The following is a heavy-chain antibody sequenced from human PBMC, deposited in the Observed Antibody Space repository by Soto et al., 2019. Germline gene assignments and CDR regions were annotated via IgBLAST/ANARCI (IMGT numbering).Heavy chain of an antibody. J-gene: IGHJ4*02. V-gene: IGHV3-33*01. CDR1: GFTFNNYG. D-gene: IGHD4-17*01. CDR2: IWYDGSNK. CDR3: ARGVTTVTTIDY. Sequence: GGSLRLSCAASGFTFNNYGMHWVRQAPGKGLEWVAVIWYDGSNKYYADSVKGRFTISRDNSKNTLYLQMNSLRAEDTAVYYCARGVTTVTTIDYWGQGPLVTVSS.